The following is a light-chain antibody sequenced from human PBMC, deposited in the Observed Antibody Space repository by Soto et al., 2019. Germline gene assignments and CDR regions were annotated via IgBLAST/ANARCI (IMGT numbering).Light chain of an antibody. Sequence: QSALTQPASVSGSTGQSITISCTGTRSDIGTYNYVSWYQQRPDKAPKLLIYDVSNRPSGVSNRFSGFKYGNTASLTISGLQAEDEADYYCSSYRDNTFLVFGGGTKVTVL. CDR1: RSDIGTYNY. CDR3: SSYRDNTFLV. V-gene: IGLV2-14*03. J-gene: IGLJ2*01. CDR2: DVS.